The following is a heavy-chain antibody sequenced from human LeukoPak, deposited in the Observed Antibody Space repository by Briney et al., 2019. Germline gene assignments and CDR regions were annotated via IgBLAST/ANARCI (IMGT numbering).Heavy chain of an antibody. CDR2: INHSGST. J-gene: IGHJ4*02. CDR1: GGSFSGYY. V-gene: IGHV4-34*01. D-gene: IGHD5/OR15-5a*01. CDR3: ARSVKFDY. Sequence: SETLSLTCAVYGGSFSGYYWSWIRQPPGKGLEWIGEINHSGSTNYNPSLKSRITISVDTSKNQFSLKLSSVTAADTAVYYCARSVKFDYWGQGTLVTVSS.